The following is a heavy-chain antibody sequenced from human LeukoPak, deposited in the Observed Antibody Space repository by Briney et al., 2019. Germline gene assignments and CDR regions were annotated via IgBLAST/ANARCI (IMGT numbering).Heavy chain of an antibody. CDR1: GFVFTANY. Sequence: GGSLRLSCAGSGFVFTANYLAWARQALGKGLEWVSTISIGGDTYYGDSVKGRSAISRDESTNTLSLHLDSLRVEDMGVYYCALLSGGTFDYWGQGTQVTVAS. V-gene: IGHV3-53*01. CDR3: ALLSGGTFDY. J-gene: IGHJ4*02. D-gene: IGHD2/OR15-2a*01. CDR2: ISIGGDT.